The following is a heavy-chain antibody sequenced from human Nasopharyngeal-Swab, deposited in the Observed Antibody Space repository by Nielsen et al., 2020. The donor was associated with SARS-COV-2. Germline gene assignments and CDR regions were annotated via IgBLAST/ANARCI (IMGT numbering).Heavy chain of an antibody. CDR3: ARGPVRYDFWSGYYCGFDY. V-gene: IGHV4-34*01. CDR2: IHHSGST. J-gene: IGHJ4*02. D-gene: IGHD3-3*01. CDR1: GGSFSGYY. Sequence: GSLRLSCAVYGGSFSGYYWSWIRQPPGKGLERIGEIHHSGSTDYNPSLKSRVTISVDTSKNQFSLKLSSVTAADTAVFYCARGPVRYDFWSGYYCGFDYWGQGTLVTVSS.